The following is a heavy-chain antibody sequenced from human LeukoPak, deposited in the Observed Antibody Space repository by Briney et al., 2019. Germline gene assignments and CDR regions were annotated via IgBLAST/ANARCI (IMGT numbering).Heavy chain of an antibody. D-gene: IGHD3-3*01. CDR1: GGTFSSYA. J-gene: IGHJ5*02. CDR3: AVTIFGVVRWFDP. Sequence: GASVKVSCKASGGTFSSYAISWVRQAPGQGLEWMGGIIPIFGTANYAQKFRGRVTITVDGSTSTAYMELSSLRSEDTAVYYCAVTIFGVVRWFDPWGQGTLVTVSS. V-gene: IGHV1-69*13. CDR2: IIPIFGTA.